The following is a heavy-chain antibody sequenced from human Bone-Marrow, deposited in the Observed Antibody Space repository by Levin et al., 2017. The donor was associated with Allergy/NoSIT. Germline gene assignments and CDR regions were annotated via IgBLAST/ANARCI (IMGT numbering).Heavy chain of an antibody. D-gene: IGHD5-18*01. CDR3: ARDVDTAMVFGGNAFDI. CDR2: IIPILGIA. J-gene: IGHJ3*02. CDR1: GGTFSSYA. V-gene: IGHV1-69*04. Sequence: AASVKVSCKASGGTFSSYAISWVRQAPGQGLEWMGRIIPILGIANYAQKFQGRVTITADKSTSTAYMELSSLRSEDTAVYYCARDVDTAMVFGGNAFDIWGQGTMVTVSS.